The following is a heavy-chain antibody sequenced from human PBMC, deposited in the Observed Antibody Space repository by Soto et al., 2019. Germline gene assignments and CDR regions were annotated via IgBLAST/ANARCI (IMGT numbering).Heavy chain of an antibody. Sequence: SETLSLTCTISGGSISGYYWTWIRQPPGKGLEWIGHIYYSGSTSYSPSLKSRVIISEDTSKNQFSLKLSSVTAADTAVYYCARRLYYDSSGFEGGGMDVWGQGTTVTV. CDR2: IYYSGST. V-gene: IGHV4-59*08. CDR3: ARRLYYDSSGFEGGGMDV. D-gene: IGHD3-22*01. CDR1: GGSISGYY. J-gene: IGHJ6*02.